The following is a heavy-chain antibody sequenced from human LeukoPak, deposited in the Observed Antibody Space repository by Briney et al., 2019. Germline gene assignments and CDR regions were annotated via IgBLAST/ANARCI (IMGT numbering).Heavy chain of an antibody. Sequence: GESLKISCKGSGYTFINYWIGWVRHMPGKGLQWLGIIYPGDSDTKYSPSFQGQVTISADKSISTAYLQWSSLKASDTAMYYCARQYYDSSGYYTGVWFDPWGQGTLVTVSS. D-gene: IGHD3-22*01. V-gene: IGHV5-51*01. CDR2: IYPGDSDT. CDR3: ARQYYDSSGYYTGVWFDP. J-gene: IGHJ5*02. CDR1: GYTFINYW.